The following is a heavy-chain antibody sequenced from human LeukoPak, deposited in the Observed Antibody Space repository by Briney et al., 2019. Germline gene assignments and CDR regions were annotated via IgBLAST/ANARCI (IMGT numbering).Heavy chain of an antibody. Sequence: ASVKVSCKASGYTFTSYGISWVRQAPGQGLEWMGWINPNSGGTNYAQKFQGRVTMTRDTSISTAYMELSRLRSDDTAVYYCARDPSSGWRYDYWGQGTLVTVSS. V-gene: IGHV1-2*02. CDR3: ARDPSSGWRYDY. CDR2: INPNSGGT. J-gene: IGHJ4*02. D-gene: IGHD6-19*01. CDR1: GYTFTSYG.